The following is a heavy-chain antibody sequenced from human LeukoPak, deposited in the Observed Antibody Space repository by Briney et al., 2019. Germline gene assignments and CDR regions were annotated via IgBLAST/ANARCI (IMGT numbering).Heavy chain of an antibody. CDR1: GFAFRTYG. V-gene: IGHV3-30*02. CDR2: IRYDGSDK. CDR3: ANMVVAAGSVSDY. Sequence: GGSLRLSCAASGFAFRTYGMHWVRQAPGKGLEWVAFIRYDGSDKYYADSVKGRFTISRDNSTNTLYLQMNSLRPDDTAVYYCANMVVAAGSVSDYWGQGTLVTVSS. D-gene: IGHD2-15*01. J-gene: IGHJ4*02.